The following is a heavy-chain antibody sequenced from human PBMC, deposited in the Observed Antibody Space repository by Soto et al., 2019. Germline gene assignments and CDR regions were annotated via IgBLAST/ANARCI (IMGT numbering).Heavy chain of an antibody. CDR3: AGQTFTIAAASYGRSNWFDP. V-gene: IGHV4-39*01. D-gene: IGHD6-25*01. Sequence: PSETLSLTCPASGGSITSSSHFWGWVRQPPGKGLEWIGTIYFTGNTYYTPSLKSRLTMSIDTSKNEFSLRPNSVTAADTAVYYCAGQTFTIAAASYGRSNWFDPWGPGTLVTVSS. J-gene: IGHJ5*02. CDR1: GGSITSSSHF. CDR2: IYFTGNT.